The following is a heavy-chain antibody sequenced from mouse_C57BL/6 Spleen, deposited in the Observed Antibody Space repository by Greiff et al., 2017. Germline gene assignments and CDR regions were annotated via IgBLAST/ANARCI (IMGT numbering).Heavy chain of an antibody. CDR1: GFTFSSYG. Sequence: EVMLVESGGDLVKPGGSLKLSCAASGFTFSSYGMSWVRQTPDKRLEWVATISSGGSYTYYPDSVKGRFTISRDNAKNTLYLQMSSLKSEDTAMYYCGRHYGNFDFDYWGKGTTLTVSS. CDR2: ISSGGSYT. V-gene: IGHV5-6*01. J-gene: IGHJ2*01. CDR3: GRHYGNFDFDY. D-gene: IGHD2-1*01.